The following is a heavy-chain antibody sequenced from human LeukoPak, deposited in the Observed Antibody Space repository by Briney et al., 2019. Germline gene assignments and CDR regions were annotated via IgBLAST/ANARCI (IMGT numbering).Heavy chain of an antibody. J-gene: IGHJ6*03. CDR1: GYSFTTYW. CDR2: IYPGDSDT. D-gene: IGHD3-10*01. Sequence: GESLEISCKGSGYSFTTYWIGWVRQMPGKGLEWMGIIYPGDSDTKYSPSFQGQVTISADKSTSTAYLQWSSLKASDTAMYYCARHQGSWSHPFRYYYYMDVWGKGTTVTVSS. V-gene: IGHV5-51*01. CDR3: ARHQGSWSHPFRYYYYMDV.